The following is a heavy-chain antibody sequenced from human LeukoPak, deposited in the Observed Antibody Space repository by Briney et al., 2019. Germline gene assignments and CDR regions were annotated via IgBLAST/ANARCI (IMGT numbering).Heavy chain of an antibody. J-gene: IGHJ5*02. Sequence: GGSLRRSCAASGFTFSSYSMNWVRQAPGKGLEWVSSISSSSSYIYYADSVKGRFTISRDNAKNSVYLQINRLRAEDTAVYYCARRGTIAVPVFWFDPWGQGTLVIVSS. CDR1: GFTFSSYS. D-gene: IGHD6-19*01. CDR2: ISSSSSYI. CDR3: ARRGTIAVPVFWFDP. V-gene: IGHV3-21*01.